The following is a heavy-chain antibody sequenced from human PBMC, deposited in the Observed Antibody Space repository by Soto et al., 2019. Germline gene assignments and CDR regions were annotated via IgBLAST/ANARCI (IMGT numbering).Heavy chain of an antibody. V-gene: IGHV3-64D*06. Sequence: PGGSLRLSCSASGFTFSSYAMHWVRQAPGKGLEYVSAISSNGGSTYYADSVKGRFTISRDNSKNTLYLQMSSLRAEDTAVYYCVKDFGPWRAEAGTQHNWFDPWGQGTLVTVSS. CDR2: ISSNGGST. D-gene: IGHD6-13*01. CDR1: GFTFSSYA. CDR3: VKDFGPWRAEAGTQHNWFDP. J-gene: IGHJ5*02.